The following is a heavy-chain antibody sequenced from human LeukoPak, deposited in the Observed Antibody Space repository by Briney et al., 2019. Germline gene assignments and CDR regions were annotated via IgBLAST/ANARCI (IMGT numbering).Heavy chain of an antibody. D-gene: IGHD2-21*02. Sequence: GGSLRLSCAASGFTFSDYYMSWIRQAPGKGLEWVSSISGSGNTIYYTDSVKGRFTISRDNAKSSLYLQMNSLRAEDTAVYYCARVPGYCGGDCYSDYRGQGTLVTVSS. J-gene: IGHJ4*02. V-gene: IGHV3-11*01. CDR2: ISGSGNTI. CDR1: GFTFSDYY. CDR3: ARVPGYCGGDCYSDY.